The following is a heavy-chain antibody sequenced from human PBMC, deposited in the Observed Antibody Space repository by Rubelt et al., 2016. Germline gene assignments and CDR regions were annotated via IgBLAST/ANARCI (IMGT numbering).Heavy chain of an antibody. CDR3: ARGFRSGWYLGY. D-gene: IGHD6-19*01. CDR1: GYTFTSYA. V-gene: IGHV1-2*04. CDR2: INPNSGGT. J-gene: IGHJ4*02. Sequence: QVQLVQSGAEVKKPGASVKVSCKASGYTFTSYAMHWVRQAPGQGLEWMGWINPNSGGTIYGQEVQGWVTMTRGTSISTAYMELSRLRSDDTAVYYCARGFRSGWYLGYWGQGTLVTVSS.